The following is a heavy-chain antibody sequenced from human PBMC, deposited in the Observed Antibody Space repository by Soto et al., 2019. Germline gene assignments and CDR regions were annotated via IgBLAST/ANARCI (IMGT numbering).Heavy chain of an antibody. J-gene: IGHJ5*02. Sequence: QVQLQESGPGLVKPSQTLSLTCTVSGGSISSGGYYWSWIRQHPGKGLEWIGYIYYSGSTYYNPSLTSRVTISVATSKTQFSLKLSSVTAAATAVYYGAPRSDRGWWFDPWGQGTLVTVSS. CDR2: IYYSGST. CDR1: GGSISSGGYY. D-gene: IGHD3-10*01. V-gene: IGHV4-31*03. CDR3: APRSDRGWWFDP.